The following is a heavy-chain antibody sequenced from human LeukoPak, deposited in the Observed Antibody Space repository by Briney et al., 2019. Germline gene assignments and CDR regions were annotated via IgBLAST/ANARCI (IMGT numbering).Heavy chain of an antibody. V-gene: IGHV4-59*01. CDR2: IYYSGST. J-gene: IGHJ5*02. D-gene: IGHD6-6*01. Sequence: SETLSLTCTVSGGSISSYYWSWIRQPPGKGLEWIGYIYYSGSTNYNPSLKSRVTISVDTSKNQFSLKLSSVTAADTAVYYCAKDFAIPARPGGAWFDPWGQGTLVTVSS. CDR1: GGSISSYY. CDR3: AKDFAIPARPGGAWFDP.